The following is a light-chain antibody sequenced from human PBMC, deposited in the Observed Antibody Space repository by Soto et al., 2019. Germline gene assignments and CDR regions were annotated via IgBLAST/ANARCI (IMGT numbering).Light chain of an antibody. CDR2: AAS. V-gene: IGKV1-39*01. J-gene: IGKJ5*01. CDR1: QSISSY. Sequence: IQMTQSPSSLSASVGDRVTITCRASQSISSYLNWYQQKPGKAPKLLIYAASSLQSGVPSRFSGSGSGTDFTFTISSLQPEDIATYFCQQYDSLPITFGQGTRLEIK. CDR3: QQYDSLPIT.